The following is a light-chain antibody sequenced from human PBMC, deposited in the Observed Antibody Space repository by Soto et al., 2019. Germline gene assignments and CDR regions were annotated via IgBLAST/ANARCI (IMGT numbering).Light chain of an antibody. CDR2: GAS. CDR3: QQYGKSPLT. CDR1: LSVTSGY. Sequence: QSPCLWFFCPEARAPASSGASLSVTSGYLAWYQQKRGQAPRLLIYGASSRATGIPDRFSGSGSGTDFTLTISRLEPEDFAVYYCQQYGKSPLTFGGGTKVDIK. V-gene: IGKV3-20*01. J-gene: IGKJ4*01.